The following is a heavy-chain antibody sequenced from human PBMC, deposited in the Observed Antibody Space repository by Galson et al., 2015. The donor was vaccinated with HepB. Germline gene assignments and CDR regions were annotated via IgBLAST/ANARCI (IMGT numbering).Heavy chain of an antibody. Sequence: SVKVSCKASGYTFTNYAMHWVRQAPGQRLEWMGWINAGNGNTKYSQNFQGRATITRDTSASTVYMELSSLRSEDTAVYYCARDHYYGSGTYYNLGGGFDIWGQGTMVTVSS. CDR1: GYTFTNYA. CDR2: INAGNGNT. V-gene: IGHV1-3*01. CDR3: ARDHYYGSGTYYNLGGGFDI. J-gene: IGHJ3*02. D-gene: IGHD3-10*01.